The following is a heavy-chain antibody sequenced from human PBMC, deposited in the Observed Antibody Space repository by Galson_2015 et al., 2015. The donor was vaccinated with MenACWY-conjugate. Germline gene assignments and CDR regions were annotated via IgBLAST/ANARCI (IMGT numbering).Heavy chain of an antibody. CDR1: RFTGGSNY. J-gene: IGHJ6*03. CDR2: IYSSGSI. CDR3: ARAISLRGSGNFPPDYMDV. Sequence: ALRLACAAARFTGGSNYVAWGRQAPGKGLESVSVIYSSGSIYYTEPVRGRFTVSRDSSKHTVHLRMADLRVEDTAVYYCARAISLRGSGNFPPDYMDVWGKGTTVTVSS. V-gene: IGHV3-53*01. D-gene: IGHD3-10*01.